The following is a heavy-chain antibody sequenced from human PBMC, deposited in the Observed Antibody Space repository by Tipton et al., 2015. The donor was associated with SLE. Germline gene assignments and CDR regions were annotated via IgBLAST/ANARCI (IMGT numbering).Heavy chain of an antibody. CDR2: INHSGST. V-gene: IGHV4-34*01. D-gene: IGHD4-23*01. CDR3: ASGGRWGY. Sequence: TLSLTCAVYGGSFSGCYWSWIRQPPGKGLEWIGEINHSGSTNYNPSLKSRVTISVDTSKNQFSLKLSSVTAADTAVYYCASGGRWGYWGQGTLVTVSS. CDR1: GGSFSGCY. J-gene: IGHJ4*02.